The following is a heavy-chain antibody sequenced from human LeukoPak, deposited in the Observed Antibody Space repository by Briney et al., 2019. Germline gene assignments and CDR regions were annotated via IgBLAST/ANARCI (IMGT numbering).Heavy chain of an antibody. CDR3: ARDSGLYSSSWYYYYGMDV. V-gene: IGHV3-74*01. Sequence: PGGSLRLSCAASGFTFSSYWMHWVRQAPGKGLVWVSRINSDGSSTSYADSVKGRFTISRDNAKNTLYLQMNSLRAEDTAVYYCARDSGLYSSSWYYYYGMDVWGQGTTVTVSS. D-gene: IGHD6-13*01. J-gene: IGHJ6*02. CDR2: INSDGSST. CDR1: GFTFSSYW.